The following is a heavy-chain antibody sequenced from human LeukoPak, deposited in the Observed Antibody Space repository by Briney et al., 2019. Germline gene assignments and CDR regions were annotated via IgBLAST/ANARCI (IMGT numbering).Heavy chain of an antibody. V-gene: IGHV5-51*01. J-gene: IGHJ4*02. CDR2: IYPGDSDS. CDR1: GSSFTSYW. Sequence: GESLKISCKGSGSSFTSYWIGWVRQMPGKGLEWMGIIYPGDSDSRYSPSFQGQVTISADKSISTAYLQWSSLKASDTAMYYCARLPVSSGCYYVVYWGQGTLVTVSS. D-gene: IGHD3-22*01. CDR3: ARLPVSSGCYYVVY.